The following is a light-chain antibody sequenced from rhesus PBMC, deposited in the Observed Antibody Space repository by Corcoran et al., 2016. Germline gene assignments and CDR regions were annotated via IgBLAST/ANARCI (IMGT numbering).Light chain of an antibody. V-gene: IGKV1-59*02. CDR2: ASS. J-gene: IGKJ4*01. Sequence: AIQMTQSPSSLSASVGDTVTITCRASQSIGSHLAWYQQKPGTVPNLLIYASSTLHSEVPSRVSGSGSGTDFTLTISCLQPEDVATYYCQKCDSAPLTFGGGTKVEI. CDR1: QSIGSH. CDR3: QKCDSAPLT.